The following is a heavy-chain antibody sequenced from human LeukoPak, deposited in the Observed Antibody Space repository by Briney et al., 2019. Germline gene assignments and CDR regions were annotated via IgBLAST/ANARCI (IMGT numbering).Heavy chain of an antibody. CDR2: IIPIFGTA. CDR3: ARDPLSIVGATGYAFDI. D-gene: IGHD1-26*01. V-gene: IGHV1-69*13. Sequence: ASVKVSCKASGGTFSSYAISWVRQAPGQGLEWMGGIIPIFGTANYAQKFQGRVTITADESTSTAYMGLSSLRSEDTAVYYCARDPLSIVGATGYAFDIWGQGTMVTVSS. J-gene: IGHJ3*02. CDR1: GGTFSSYA.